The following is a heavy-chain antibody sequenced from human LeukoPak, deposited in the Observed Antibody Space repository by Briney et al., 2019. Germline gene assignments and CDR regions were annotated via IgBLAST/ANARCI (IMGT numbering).Heavy chain of an antibody. V-gene: IGHV4-34*01. D-gene: IGHD1-26*01. J-gene: IGHJ4*02. CDR2: INHSGST. CDR1: GGSFSGYY. CDR3: ARERGMGVTLDY. Sequence: PSETLSLTCAVYGGSFSGYYWSWIRQPPGKGLEWIGEINHSGSTNYNPSLKSRVTISVDTSKNQFSLKVSSVTAADTAVYYCARERGMGVTLDYWGQGTLVTVSS.